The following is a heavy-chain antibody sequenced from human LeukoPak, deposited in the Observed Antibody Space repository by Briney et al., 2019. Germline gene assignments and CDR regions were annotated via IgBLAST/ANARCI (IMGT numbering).Heavy chain of an antibody. V-gene: IGHV3-21*01. CDR3: ARDFSGIDY. Sequence: GGSLRLSCAASGFTFSYYAMNWVRQAPGKGLEWVSSISTRSTYIYYADSLKGRFTISRDNAKNTLYLQMNSLRAEDTAVYYCARDFSGIDYWGQGTLVTVSS. CDR1: GFTFSYYA. D-gene: IGHD1-26*01. J-gene: IGHJ4*02. CDR2: ISTRSTYI.